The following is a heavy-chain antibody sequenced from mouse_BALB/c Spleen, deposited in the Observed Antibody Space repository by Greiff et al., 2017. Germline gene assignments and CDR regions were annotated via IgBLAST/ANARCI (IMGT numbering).Heavy chain of an antibody. J-gene: IGHJ2*01. CDR2: IDPENGDT. Sequence: VQLQQSGAELVRSGASVKLSCTASGFNIKDYYMHWVKQRPEQGLEWIGWIDPENGDTEYAPKFQGKATMTADTSSNTAYLQLSSRTSEDTAVYYCNAPGTDYWGQGTTLTVSS. CDR1: GFNIKDYY. CDR3: NAPGTDY. V-gene: IGHV14-4*02. D-gene: IGHD4-1*01.